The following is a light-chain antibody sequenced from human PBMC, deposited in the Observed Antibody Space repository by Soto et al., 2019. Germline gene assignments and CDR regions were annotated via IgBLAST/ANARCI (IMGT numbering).Light chain of an antibody. CDR2: AAS. J-gene: IGKJ2*01. CDR1: QSISSY. V-gene: IGKV1-39*01. Sequence: DIQMTQSPSSLSASVGDRVTITCRASQSISSYLNWYQQKPGKAPKLLIYAASSLLSGVPSRFSGSGSGTDFTLTISSLQPEDFATYYCQQSYSTPPATFGQGTKLEIK. CDR3: QQSYSTPPAT.